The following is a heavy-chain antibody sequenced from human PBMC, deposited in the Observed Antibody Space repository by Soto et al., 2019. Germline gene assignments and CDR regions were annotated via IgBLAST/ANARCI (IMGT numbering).Heavy chain of an antibody. V-gene: IGHV6-1*01. CDR1: GDSVSSNSAA. J-gene: IGHJ6*03. D-gene: IGHD6-13*01. CDR2: TYYRSKWYN. Sequence: PSQTLSLTCVISGDSVSSNSAAWNWIRQSPSRGLEWLGRTYYRSKWYNDYAVSVKSRITINPDTSKNQFSLQLNSVTPEDTAVYYCARAGRHSSTKGGIYYYYYYMDVWGKGTTVTVSS. CDR3: ARAGRHSSTKGGIYYYYYYMDV.